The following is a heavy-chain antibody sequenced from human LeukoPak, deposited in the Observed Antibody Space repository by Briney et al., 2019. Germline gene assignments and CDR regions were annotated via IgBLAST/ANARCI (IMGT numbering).Heavy chain of an antibody. CDR2: IGTAGDT. CDR1: GFAFSSYD. D-gene: IGHD3-22*01. Sequence: GGSLRLSCAASGFAFSSYDMHWVRQATGKGLEWVSAIGTAGDTYYPGSVKGRFTISRENAKNSLYLQMNSLRAGNMAVYYCARGHYYDSSGSPKDAFDIWGQGTMVTVSS. V-gene: IGHV3-13*01. J-gene: IGHJ3*02. CDR3: ARGHYYDSSGSPKDAFDI.